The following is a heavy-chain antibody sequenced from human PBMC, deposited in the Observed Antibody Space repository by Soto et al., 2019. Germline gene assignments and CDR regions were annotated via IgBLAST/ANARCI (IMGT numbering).Heavy chain of an antibody. V-gene: IGHV1-69*13. Sequence: ASVKVSCKASGGTFSNYAINWVRQAPGQGLEWMGGIIPMFGAANYAQQFQGRDTNTADGSTTTAYLELSSLRSEDSAVYYCAKAGVEGPGYILSPDAFEIWGQGTMVTVSS. D-gene: IGHD5-12*01. CDR3: AKAGVEGPGYILSPDAFEI. CDR2: IIPMFGAA. J-gene: IGHJ3*02. CDR1: GGTFSNYA.